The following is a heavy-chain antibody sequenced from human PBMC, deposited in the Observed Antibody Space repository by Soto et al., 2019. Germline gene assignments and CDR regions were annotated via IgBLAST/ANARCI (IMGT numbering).Heavy chain of an antibody. CDR2: ISYDGSNK. CDR1: GFTFSSYA. CDR3: ARARAGDYVLDY. V-gene: IGHV3-30-3*01. D-gene: IGHD4-17*01. J-gene: IGHJ4*02. Sequence: GGSLRLSCAASGFTFSSYAMHWVRQAPGKGLEWVAVISYDGSNKYYADSVKGRFTISRDNSKNTLYLQMNSLRAEDTAVYYCARARAGDYVLDYWGQGTLVTVSS.